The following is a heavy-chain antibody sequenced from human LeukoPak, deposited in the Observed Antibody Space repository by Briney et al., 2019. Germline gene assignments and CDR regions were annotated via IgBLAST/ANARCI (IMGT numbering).Heavy chain of an antibody. CDR1: GGSISSSNW. CDR3: ATPKGAGLEYYYGMDV. CDR2: IYYSGST. Sequence: SGTLSLTCAVSGGSISSSNWWSWVRQPPGKGLEWIGSIYYSGSTYYNPSLKSRVTISVDTSKNQFSLKLSSVTAADTAVYYCATPKGAGLEYYYGMDVWGQGTTVTVSS. J-gene: IGHJ6*02. V-gene: IGHV4-4*02. D-gene: IGHD3/OR15-3a*01.